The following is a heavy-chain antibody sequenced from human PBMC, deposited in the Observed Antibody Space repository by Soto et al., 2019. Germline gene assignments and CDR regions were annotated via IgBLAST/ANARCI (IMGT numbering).Heavy chain of an antibody. J-gene: IGHJ4*02. V-gene: IGHV3-43*01. CDR2: ISWDGGST. D-gene: IGHD6-13*01. Sequence: GGSLRLSCAASGFTFDDYTMHWVRQAPGKGLEWVSLISWDGGSTYYADSVKGRFTISRDNSKNSLYLQMNSLRTEDTALYYCAKDGSSSWSHFDYWGQGTLVTVSS. CDR1: GFTFDDYT. CDR3: AKDGSSSWSHFDY.